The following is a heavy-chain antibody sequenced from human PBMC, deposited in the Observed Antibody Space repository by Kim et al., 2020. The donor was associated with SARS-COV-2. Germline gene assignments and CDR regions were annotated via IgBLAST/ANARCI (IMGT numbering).Heavy chain of an antibody. V-gene: IGHV1-69*02. D-gene: IGHD3-10*01. CDR3: ASGYYYGSGSPLY. J-gene: IGHJ4*02. Sequence: YAQKFQSRVTITADKPTSTAYMELSSLRSEDTAVYYCASGYYYGSGSPLYWGQGTLVTVSS.